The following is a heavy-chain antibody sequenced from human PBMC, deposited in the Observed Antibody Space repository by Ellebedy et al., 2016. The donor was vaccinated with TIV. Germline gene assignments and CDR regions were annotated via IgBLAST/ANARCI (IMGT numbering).Heavy chain of an antibody. Sequence: SETLSLTCTVSGGSISSGSSYWGWIRQPPGTGLEWIGSIYYGGITYYNSSLKSRVTISLDTSNNQFSLSLRSVTAADTAVYYCASTCLIPSSTYYRYWVDPWGQGTLVTVSS. J-gene: IGHJ5*02. V-gene: IGHV4-39*07. D-gene: IGHD2-2*01. CDR1: GGSISSGSSY. CDR2: IYYGGIT. CDR3: ASTCLIPSSTYYRYWVDP.